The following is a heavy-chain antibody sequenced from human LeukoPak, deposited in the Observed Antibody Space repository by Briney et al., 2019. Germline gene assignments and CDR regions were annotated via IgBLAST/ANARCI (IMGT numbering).Heavy chain of an antibody. CDR3: AKPGRIVGASRYYFDY. J-gene: IGHJ4*02. CDR1: GFTFSSYA. D-gene: IGHD1-26*01. CDR2: ISGSGGST. V-gene: IGHV3-23*01. Sequence: PGGSLRLSCAASGFTFSSYAMSWVRQAPGKGLEWVSAISGSGGSTYYADSVKGRFTISRDNSKNTLYLQMNSLRAEDTAVYYCAKPGRIVGASRYYFDYWGQGTLVTVSS.